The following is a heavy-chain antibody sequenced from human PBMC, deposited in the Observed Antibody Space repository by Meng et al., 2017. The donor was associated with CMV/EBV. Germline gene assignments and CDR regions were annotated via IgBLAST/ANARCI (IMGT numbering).Heavy chain of an antibody. CDR2: ISYDGSNK. D-gene: IGHD2-15*01. CDR1: GFTFSSYA. CDR3: ARDLIGYWDQNRFDP. J-gene: IGHJ5*02. V-gene: IGHV3-30*04. Sequence: GESLKISCAASGFTFSSYAMHWVRQAPGKGLEWVAVISYDGSNKYYADSVKGRFTISRDNSKNTLYLQMNSLRAEDTAVYYCARDLIGYWDQNRFDPWGQGTLVTVSS.